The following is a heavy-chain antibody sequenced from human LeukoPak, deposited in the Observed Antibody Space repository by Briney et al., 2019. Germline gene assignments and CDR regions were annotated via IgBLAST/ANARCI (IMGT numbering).Heavy chain of an antibody. CDR2: IKHNGDEL. CDR3: ARELRTFDS. J-gene: IGHJ4*02. D-gene: IGHD3-16*01. V-gene: IGHV3-7*01. Sequence: GGSLRLSCAASGFAFSSYWMTWVRQAPGKGLEWVVNIKHNGDELNYVDSVEDRFTISRDNAKNSLYLHMTDLRAEDTAVYYCARELRTFDSWGQGTLVTVSS. CDR1: GFAFSSYW.